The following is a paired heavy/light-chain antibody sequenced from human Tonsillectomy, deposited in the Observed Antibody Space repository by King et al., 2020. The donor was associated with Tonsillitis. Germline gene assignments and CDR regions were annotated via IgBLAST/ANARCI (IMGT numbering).Heavy chain of an antibody. CDR1: GFTFNYYA. CDR3: ATSLQFVEWLSQNREYYFQY. D-gene: IGHD3-3*01. CDR2: INGISTYT. Sequence: EVQVLESGGGLVQPGGSLRLSCAGSGFTFNYYAMSWVRQAPGKGLEWVSTINGISTYTSYADSVKGRFTISRDNSKNTLYLHMNSLRAEDTAVYYCATSLQFVEWLSQNREYYFQYWGQGTLVTVSS. V-gene: IGHV3-23*01. J-gene: IGHJ4*02.
Light chain of an antibody. CDR1: QSVDSY. Sequence: EIVLTQSPATLSLSPGDRATLSCRASQSVDSYLAWYQHKPGQAPRLLIYDASTRATGIPARFSGSGSGTDFTLTISSLEPEDFAVYSCQQRSDWPPKYTFGQGTKLEIK. J-gene: IGKJ2*01. CDR3: QQRSDWPPKYT. V-gene: IGKV3-11*01. CDR2: DAS.